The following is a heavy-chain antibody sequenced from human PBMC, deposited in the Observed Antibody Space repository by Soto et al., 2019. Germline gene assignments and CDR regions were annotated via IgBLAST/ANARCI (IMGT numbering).Heavy chain of an antibody. CDR2: ISAYNGNT. Sequence: ASVKVSCKASGYTFTSYGISWVRQAPGQGLEWMGWISAYNGNTNYAQKLQGRVTMTTDTSTSTAYMELRSLRSDDTAVYYCARRHYDFWSGYSDNWFDTCGQGPLVTVSS. CDR1: GYTFTSYG. J-gene: IGHJ5*02. V-gene: IGHV1-18*01. D-gene: IGHD3-3*01. CDR3: ARRHYDFWSGYSDNWFDT.